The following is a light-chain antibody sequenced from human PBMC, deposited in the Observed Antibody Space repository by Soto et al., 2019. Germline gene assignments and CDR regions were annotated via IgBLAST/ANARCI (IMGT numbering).Light chain of an antibody. CDR1: RSNIGNNA. CDR3: ATWDDSLNARGV. J-gene: IGLJ3*02. CDR2: NNN. V-gene: IGLV1-44*01. Sequence: QSVLTQPPSASGTPGQRVTISCSGSRSNIGNNAVSWYQQFPGTAPKLLIYNNNQRPSGVPDRFSGSKSGTSASLAISGLQSEDEADYYCATWDDSLNARGVFGGGTQLNVL.